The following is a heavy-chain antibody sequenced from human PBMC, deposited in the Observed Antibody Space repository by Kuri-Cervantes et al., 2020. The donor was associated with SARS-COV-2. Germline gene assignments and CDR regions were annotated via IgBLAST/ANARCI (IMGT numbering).Heavy chain of an antibody. CDR3: ARSQYSTSRYYYYGMDV. CDR2: IYYSGST. Sequence: ESLKISCTVSGGSISSYYWSWIRQPPGKGLEWIGYIYYSGSTNYNPSLKSRVTISVDTSKNQFSLRLTSVTAADTALYYCARSQYSTSRYYYYGMDVWGQGTTVTVSS. V-gene: IGHV4-59*08. D-gene: IGHD5-18*01. J-gene: IGHJ6*02. CDR1: GGSISSYY.